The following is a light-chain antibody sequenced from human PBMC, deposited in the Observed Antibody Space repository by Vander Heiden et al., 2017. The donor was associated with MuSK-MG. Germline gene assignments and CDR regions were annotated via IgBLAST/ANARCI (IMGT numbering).Light chain of an antibody. CDR2: DIN. CDR3: SSFLSRTNVV. J-gene: IGLJ2*01. Sequence: LAQPASLSAPVGQSSTIVCTGSMIDSTGNTSVSLFQHHGGRAPKLGLYDINQRPSGVSDRFSGSKSCDTASLTISALPSEDEAFYCCSSFLSRTNVVFGGGTTLTVL. V-gene: IGLV2-14*03. CDR1: MIDSTGNTS.